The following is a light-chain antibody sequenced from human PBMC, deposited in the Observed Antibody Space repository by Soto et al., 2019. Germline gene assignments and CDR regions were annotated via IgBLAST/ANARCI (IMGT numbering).Light chain of an antibody. CDR2: DVN. CDR3: ASWTTSTTMI. CDR1: SSDIGAYNF. V-gene: IGLV2-14*03. Sequence: QSALTQPASVSGSPGQSITISCTGTSSDIGAYNFVSWYQQHPGKAPQLMLYDVNIRPSGVSNRFSASKSGNTASLTISGLQAEDEADYYCASWTTSTTMIFGGGTKVTVL. J-gene: IGLJ2*01.